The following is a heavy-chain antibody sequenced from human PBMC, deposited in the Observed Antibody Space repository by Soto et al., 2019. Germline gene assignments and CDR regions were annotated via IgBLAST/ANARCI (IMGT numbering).Heavy chain of an antibody. J-gene: IGHJ4*02. Sequence: QVQLVESGGGVVQPGRSLRLSCAASGFTFSSYGMHWVRQAPGKGLEWVAVISYDGSNKYYADSVKGRFTISRDNSKNTLYLQMNSLGAEDTAVYYCAKFGGELLSDYWGQGTLVTVSS. CDR1: GFTFSSYG. D-gene: IGHD1-26*01. CDR2: ISYDGSNK. CDR3: AKFGGELLSDY. V-gene: IGHV3-30*18.